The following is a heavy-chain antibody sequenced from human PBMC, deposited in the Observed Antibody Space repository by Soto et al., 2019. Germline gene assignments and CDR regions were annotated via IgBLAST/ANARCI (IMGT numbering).Heavy chain of an antibody. CDR3: AADRLHYSSSCYSH. D-gene: IGHD6-13*01. Sequence: QMQLVQSGPEVKKPGTSVKVSCKASGFTFTSSAVQWVRQARGQRLEWIGWIVVGSGNTNYAQKFQERVTITRDMSTSTAYMELSSLRSEDTAVYYCAADRLHYSSSCYSHWGQGTLVTVSS. CDR1: GFTFTSSA. CDR2: IVVGSGNT. J-gene: IGHJ4*02. V-gene: IGHV1-58*01.